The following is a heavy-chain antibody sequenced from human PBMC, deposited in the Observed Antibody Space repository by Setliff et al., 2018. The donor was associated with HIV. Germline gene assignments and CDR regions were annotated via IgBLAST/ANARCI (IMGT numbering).Heavy chain of an antibody. CDR1: GYTFTGYY. CDR2: INPDSGGT. Sequence: ASVKVSCKASGYTFTGYYVHWVRQAPGQGLEWMGQINPDSGGTNYAQKFQGRVTMTRDTSISTAYMELKRLRSDDTAVYYCAREITAAGGLNYYYYMDVWGKGTTVTVSS. V-gene: IGHV1-2*06. J-gene: IGHJ6*03. D-gene: IGHD6-13*01. CDR3: AREITAAGGLNYYYYMDV.